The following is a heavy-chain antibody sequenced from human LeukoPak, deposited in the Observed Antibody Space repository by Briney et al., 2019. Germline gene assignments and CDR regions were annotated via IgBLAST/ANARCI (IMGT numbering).Heavy chain of an antibody. CDR2: ISGSGSSI. V-gene: IGHV3-48*03. CDR3: ARDAGIDGTDFDY. CDR1: GFTFSNYE. D-gene: IGHD5-24*01. Sequence: PGGSLTLSCAASGFTFSNYEMDWVRQAPGKRLEWVSYISGSGSSIYYADSVKGRFTISRDNAKDTLSLQLNSLRVEDTSLYYCARDAGIDGTDFDYWGQGALVTVSS. J-gene: IGHJ4*02.